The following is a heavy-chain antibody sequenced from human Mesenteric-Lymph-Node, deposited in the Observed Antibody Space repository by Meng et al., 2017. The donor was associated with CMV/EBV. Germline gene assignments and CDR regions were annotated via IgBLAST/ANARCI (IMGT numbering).Heavy chain of an antibody. CDR1: GFIFSRYA. J-gene: IGHJ3*02. V-gene: IGHV3-30*04. CDR3: AKDMGDYHHAFDT. CDR2: ISYDGSQK. D-gene: IGHD1-26*01. Sequence: GESLKISCAASGFIFSRYAIHWVRQAPGKGLEWVGVISYDGSQKNYADSVKGQFTISRDNSKNTLYLQMNSLRAEDTALYYCAKDMGDYHHAFDTWGQGTMVTISS.